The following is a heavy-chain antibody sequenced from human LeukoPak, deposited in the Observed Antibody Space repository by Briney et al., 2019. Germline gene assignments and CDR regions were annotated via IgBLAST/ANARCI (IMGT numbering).Heavy chain of an antibody. V-gene: IGHV4-38-2*02. D-gene: IGHD6-19*01. J-gene: IGHJ4*02. CDR2: IYHSGST. Sequence: SETLSLTCTVSGYSISSGYYWGWIRQPPGKGLEWIGSIYHSGSTYYNPSLKSRVTISVDTSKNQFSLKLSSVTAADTAVYYCARAYSSGWYYTPALLFDYWGQGTLVTVSS. CDR1: GYSISSGYY. CDR3: ARAYSSGWYYTPALLFDY.